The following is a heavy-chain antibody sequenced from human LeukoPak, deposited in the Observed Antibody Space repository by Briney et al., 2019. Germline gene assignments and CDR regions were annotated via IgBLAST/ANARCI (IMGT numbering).Heavy chain of an antibody. D-gene: IGHD3-10*01. CDR1: GFSFSSYA. Sequence: GGSLRLSCAASGFSFSSYAMNWVRQAPGKGLEWVSIIFGNGDTTYYADSVKGRFTVSRDNSKDTLYLQMNDLRPDDTAIYYCAKRNTMVRGGPCFDYWGQGLMVTVSS. CDR3: AKRNTMVRGGPCFDY. V-gene: IGHV3-23*01. J-gene: IGHJ4*02. CDR2: IFGNGDTT.